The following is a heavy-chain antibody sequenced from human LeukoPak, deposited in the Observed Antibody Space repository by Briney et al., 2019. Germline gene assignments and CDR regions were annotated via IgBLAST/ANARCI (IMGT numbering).Heavy chain of an antibody. D-gene: IGHD2-15*01. V-gene: IGHV3-30*18. CDR3: AKGGRRGDAFDI. CDR2: ISYDGSNK. J-gene: IGHJ3*02. CDR1: GFTFNSYG. Sequence: GRSLRLSCAASGFTFNSYGMHWVRQAPGKGLEWVAVISYDGSNKYYADSVKGRFTISRDNSKNTLYLQMNSLRTEDTAVYYCAKGGRRGDAFDIWGQGTMVTVSS.